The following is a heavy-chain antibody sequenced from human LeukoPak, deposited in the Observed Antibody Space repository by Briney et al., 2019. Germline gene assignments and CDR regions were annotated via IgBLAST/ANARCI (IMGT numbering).Heavy chain of an antibody. CDR1: GFTFSSYG. D-gene: IGHD1-26*01. CDR2: IWYDGSNK. Sequence: PGGSLRLSCAASGFTFSSYGMHWVRQAPGKGLEWVAVIWYDGSNKYYADSVKGRFTISRDDAKNSLYLQMNSLRAEDTALYYCARDQRGGTYSDYWGQGTLVTVSS. J-gene: IGHJ4*02. CDR3: ARDQRGGTYSDY. V-gene: IGHV3-33*01.